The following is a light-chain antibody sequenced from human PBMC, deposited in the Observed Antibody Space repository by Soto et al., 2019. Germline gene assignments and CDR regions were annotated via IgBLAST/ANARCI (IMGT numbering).Light chain of an antibody. CDR3: QQYNSYSLT. J-gene: IGKJ1*01. CDR1: QTISSW. CDR2: KAS. V-gene: IGKV1-5*03. Sequence: DIQMTQSPSTLSGSVGYRVTITCRASQTISSWLAWYQQKPGKAPKLLIYKASTLKSGVPSRFSGSGSGTESTLTISSLQPDDFATYYCQQYNSYSLTFGQGTKVDIK.